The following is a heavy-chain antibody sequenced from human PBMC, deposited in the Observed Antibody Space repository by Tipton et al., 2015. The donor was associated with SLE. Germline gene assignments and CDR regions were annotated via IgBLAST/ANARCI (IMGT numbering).Heavy chain of an antibody. V-gene: IGHV4-34*01. Sequence: TLSLTCAVYGGSFSGYYWSWIRQPPGKGLEWIWEINHSGSTNYNPSLKSRATISVDTSKNQFSLKLSSVTAADTAVYYCARGLGAYSSGWRYYYYYMDVWGKGTTVTVSS. CDR1: GGSFSGYY. CDR3: ARGLGAYSSGWRYYYYYMDV. J-gene: IGHJ6*03. CDR2: INHSGST. D-gene: IGHD6-19*01.